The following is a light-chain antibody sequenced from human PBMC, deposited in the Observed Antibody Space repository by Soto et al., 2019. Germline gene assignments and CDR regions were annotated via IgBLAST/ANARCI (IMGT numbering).Light chain of an antibody. CDR3: QQSYITPYT. CDR2: AAS. CDR1: QTISNY. Sequence: DIQMTQSPSSLSASVGGRVTISCRASQTISNYLNWYKQKPGKAPNLLIYAASSLQSGVPSRFSGSGSGTDFTLTITSLQPEDFATYYCQQSYITPYTFGQGTKLEI. J-gene: IGKJ2*01. V-gene: IGKV1-39*01.